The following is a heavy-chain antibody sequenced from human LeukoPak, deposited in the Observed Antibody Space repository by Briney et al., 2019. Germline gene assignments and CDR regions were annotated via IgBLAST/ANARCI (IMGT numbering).Heavy chain of an antibody. CDR3: ARDNFWSGYLAHFDY. V-gene: IGHV3-48*02. CDR1: GFTFSSYS. D-gene: IGHD3-3*01. J-gene: IGHJ4*02. Sequence: PGGSLRLSCAASGFTFSSYSMNWVRQAPGKGLEWVSYISSSSSTIYYADSVKGRFTISRDNAKNSLYLQMNSLRDEDTVVYYCARDNFWSGYLAHFDYWGQGTLVTVSS. CDR2: ISSSSSTI.